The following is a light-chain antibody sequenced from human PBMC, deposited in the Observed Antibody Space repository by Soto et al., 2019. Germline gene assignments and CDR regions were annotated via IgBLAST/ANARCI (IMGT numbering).Light chain of an antibody. CDR2: DVS. Sequence: QSVLTQPASLSGSPGQSITISCTGTSSDVGGYNYVSWYQQHPGKAPKLMIYDVSNRPSGVSNRFSGSKSGNTASLTISGLQAEDEADYYCSSYTSSSTLDWVFGGGTKLTVL. CDR3: SSYTSSSTLDWV. J-gene: IGLJ3*02. CDR1: SSDVGGYNY. V-gene: IGLV2-14*01.